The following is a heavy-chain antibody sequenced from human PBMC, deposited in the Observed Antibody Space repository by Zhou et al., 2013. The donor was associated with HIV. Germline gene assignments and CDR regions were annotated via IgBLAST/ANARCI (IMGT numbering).Heavy chain of an antibody. CDR3: AREGFGLRLDHYWYFDL. J-gene: IGHJ2*01. CDR1: GYVFANHW. D-gene: IGHD4-17*01. CDR2: INPKNGRL. V-gene: IGHV1-46*01. Sequence: QVHLVQSGAEVKNPGASVKISCQASGYVFANHWMHWVRQAPGQGLEWLGIINPKNGRLSYAQKFMGRVTLTSDTSTSTFYMELRGLRSDDTAVYYCAREGFGLRLDHYWYFDLWGRGTLVTVSS.